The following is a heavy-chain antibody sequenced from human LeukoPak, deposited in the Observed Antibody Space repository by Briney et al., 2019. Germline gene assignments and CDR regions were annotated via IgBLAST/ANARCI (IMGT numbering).Heavy chain of an antibody. J-gene: IGHJ3*02. CDR1: GGSVISSSHY. CDR3: ARDLSPRAFYGDYNLDAFDI. V-gene: IGHV4-39*07. CDR2: IYYTGKT. D-gene: IGHD4-17*01. Sequence: SETLSLTCNVSGGSVISSSHYWGWIRQPPGKGLEWIGSIYYTGKTYYNPSLKSRVTVSVETSKNQLSLRLSSVTAADTAVYYCARDLSPRAFYGDYNLDAFDIWGQGTMVTVSS.